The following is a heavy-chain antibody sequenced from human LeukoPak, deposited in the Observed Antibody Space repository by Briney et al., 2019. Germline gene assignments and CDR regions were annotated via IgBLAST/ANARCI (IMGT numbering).Heavy chain of an antibody. J-gene: IGHJ4*02. Sequence: PGGSLRLSCAASGFAFSSYWMHWVRQAPGKGLVWVSRINSDGSSTSYADSVKGRFTISRDNAKNTLYLQMNSLRAEDTAVYYCARDGEYSSGWYSFDYWGQGTLVTVSS. D-gene: IGHD6-19*01. CDR2: INSDGSST. CDR1: GFAFSSYW. V-gene: IGHV3-74*01. CDR3: ARDGEYSSGWYSFDY.